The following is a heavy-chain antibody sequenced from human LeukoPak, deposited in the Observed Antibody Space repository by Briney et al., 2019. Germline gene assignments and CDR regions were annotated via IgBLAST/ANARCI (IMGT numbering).Heavy chain of an antibody. D-gene: IGHD3-22*01. V-gene: IGHV3-21*01. CDR1: GFTLSSYS. CDR2: ISSSSHYI. CDR3: ARDRGRYDSSGYYYEGYFDY. J-gene: IGHJ4*02. Sequence: GGSLRLSCAASGFTLSSYSMNWVRQAPGKGLEWVSCISSSSHYIYSADSVKGRFTIYRDNAKNSLYLQMNSLRAEDTAVYYCARDRGRYDSSGYYYEGYFDYWGQGTLVTVSS.